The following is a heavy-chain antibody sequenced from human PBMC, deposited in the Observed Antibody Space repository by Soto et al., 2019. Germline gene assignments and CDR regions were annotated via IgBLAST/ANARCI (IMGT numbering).Heavy chain of an antibody. D-gene: IGHD3-10*01. Sequence: SVKVSCKASGGTFSSYAISWVRQAPGQGLEWMGGIIPIFGTANYAQKFQGRVTITADKSTSTAYMELSSLRSEDTAVYYCARDQGRKYYGSGSYLVPGWFDTCGQGTMVTV. CDR3: ARDQGRKYYGSGSYLVPGWFDT. CDR1: GGTFSSYA. J-gene: IGHJ5*02. CDR2: IIPIFGTA. V-gene: IGHV1-69*06.